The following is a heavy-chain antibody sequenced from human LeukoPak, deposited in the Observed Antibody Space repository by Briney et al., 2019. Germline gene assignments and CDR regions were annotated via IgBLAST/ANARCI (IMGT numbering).Heavy chain of an antibody. J-gene: IGHJ5*02. CDR2: INYSGST. CDR1: GGSFSGYY. V-gene: IGHV4-34*01. CDR3: ARRIPYGGNYLWWFDR. Sequence: PSETLSLTCAVYGGSFSGYYWSWIRQPPGKGLEWIGEINYSGSTNYNPSLKSRVTISVDTSKNQFSLKLSSVTAADTAVYYCARRIPYGGNYLWWFDRWGQGTLVTVS. D-gene: IGHD4-23*01.